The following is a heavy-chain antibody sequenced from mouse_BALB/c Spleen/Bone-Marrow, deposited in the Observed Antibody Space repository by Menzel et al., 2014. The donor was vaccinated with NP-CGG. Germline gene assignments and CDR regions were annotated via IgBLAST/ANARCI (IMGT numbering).Heavy chain of an antibody. V-gene: IGHV5-6-3*01. D-gene: IGHD2-1*01. CDR1: GFTFSNYG. Sequence: EVKVVESGGGLVQPGGSLKLSCAASGFTFSNYGMSWVRQTPDKRLELVATINSNGGSTYYPDSVKGQFTISRDTAKNTLYLQMSSLKSEETAMYYCVRGNYGNYVDYFDFWGQGTTLTVSS. CDR2: INSNGGST. J-gene: IGHJ2*01. CDR3: VRGNYGNYVDYFDF.